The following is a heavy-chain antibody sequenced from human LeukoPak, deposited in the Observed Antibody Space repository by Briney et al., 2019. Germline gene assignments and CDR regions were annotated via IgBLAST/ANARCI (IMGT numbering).Heavy chain of an antibody. CDR2: ISGSGGTT. CDR3: AKGSPQGVVVVATTLYFDY. J-gene: IGHJ4*02. Sequence: AGGSLRLSCAASGFIFSSYAMSWVRQAPGKGLEWVSAISGSGGTTYYADSVKGRFTISGDNSKNTLYLQMNSLGAEDTAVYYCAKGSPQGVVVVATTLYFDYWGQGTLVTVSS. V-gene: IGHV3-23*01. CDR1: GFIFSSYA. D-gene: IGHD2-15*01.